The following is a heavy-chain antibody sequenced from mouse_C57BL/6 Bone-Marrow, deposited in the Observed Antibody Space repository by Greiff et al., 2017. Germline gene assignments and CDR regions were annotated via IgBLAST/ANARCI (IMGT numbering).Heavy chain of an antibody. V-gene: IGHV1-74*01. Sequence: QVQLQQSGAELVKPGASVKVSCKASGYTFTSYWMHWVKQRPGQGLEWIGRIHPSDSDTNYNQKFKGKATLTVDKSSSTAYMQLSSLTSEDSAVYYCAMDYGSSSSWFAYWGQGTLVTVSA. CDR3: AMDYGSSSSWFAY. J-gene: IGHJ3*01. CDR2: IHPSDSDT. CDR1: GYTFTSYW. D-gene: IGHD1-1*01.